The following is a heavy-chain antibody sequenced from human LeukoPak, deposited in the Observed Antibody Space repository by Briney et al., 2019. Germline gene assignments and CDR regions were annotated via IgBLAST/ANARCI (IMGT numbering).Heavy chain of an antibody. CDR2: IYSGGST. CDR3: ARAKTAGAFDI. CDR1: GFTVSSYY. Sequence: PGGSLRLSCAASGFTVSSYYMYWVRQAPGKGLEWVSFIYSGGSTYYADSVKGRFTISRDNSKNTLYLQMNSLRAEDTAVYYCARAKTAGAFDIWGQGTMVTVSS. J-gene: IGHJ3*02. V-gene: IGHV3-66*01.